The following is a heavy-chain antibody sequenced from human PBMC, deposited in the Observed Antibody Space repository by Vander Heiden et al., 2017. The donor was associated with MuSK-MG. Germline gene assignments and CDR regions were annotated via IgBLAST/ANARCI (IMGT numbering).Heavy chain of an antibody. D-gene: IGHD3-3*01. CDR3: ARDERYYDFWSGPSYYYYGMDV. CDR2: IYYSGST. J-gene: IGHJ6*02. V-gene: IGHV4-39*07. CDR1: GGSISSSSYY. Sequence: QLQLQESGPGLVKPSETLSLTCTVSGGSISSSSYYWGWIRQPPGKGLEWIGSIYYSGSTYYNPSLKSRVTISVDTSKNQFSLKLSSVTAADTAVYYCARDERYYDFWSGPSYYYYGMDVWGQGTTVTVSS.